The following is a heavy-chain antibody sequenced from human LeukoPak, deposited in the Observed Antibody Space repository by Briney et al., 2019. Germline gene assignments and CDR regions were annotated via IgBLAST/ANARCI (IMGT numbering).Heavy chain of an antibody. J-gene: IGHJ6*03. Sequence: ASVKVSCKASGYTFTIYDINWVRQAPGQGLEWMGWMNPNSGNTGYAQKFQGTVTMTRNTSISTAYMELSSLRSEDTAVYYCAREGVSDMDVWGKGTTVTVPS. V-gene: IGHV1-8*01. CDR2: MNPNSGNT. CDR1: GYTFTIYD. CDR3: AREGVSDMDV. D-gene: IGHD2-8*01.